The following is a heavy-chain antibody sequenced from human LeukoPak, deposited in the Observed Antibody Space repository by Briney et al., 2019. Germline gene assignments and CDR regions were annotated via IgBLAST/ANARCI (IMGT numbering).Heavy chain of an antibody. D-gene: IGHD2-2*01. CDR1: GYTFTSYA. CDR3: ASLGDIVVVPAAYDAFDI. J-gene: IGHJ3*02. V-gene: IGHV1-3*01. CDR2: INAGNGNT. Sequence: ASVKVSCKASGYTFTSYAMHWVRQAPGQSLEWMGWINAGNGNTKYSQKFQGRVTITADESTSTAYMELSSLRSEDTAVYYCASLGDIVVVPAAYDAFDIWGQGTMVTVSS.